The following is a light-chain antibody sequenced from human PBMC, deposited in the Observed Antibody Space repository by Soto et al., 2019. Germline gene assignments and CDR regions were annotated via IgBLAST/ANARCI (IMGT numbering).Light chain of an antibody. CDR2: KAS. V-gene: IGKV1-5*03. CDR3: QHYNSYSPPWT. CDR1: QSISSW. J-gene: IGKJ1*01. Sequence: DIQMTQSPSTLSASVGDRVTITCRASQSISSWLAWYQQKPGKAPKLLIYKASSLESGVPSRVSGSGSGTEFTLTISSLQPDDFATYYCQHYNSYSPPWTFGQGTKVEIK.